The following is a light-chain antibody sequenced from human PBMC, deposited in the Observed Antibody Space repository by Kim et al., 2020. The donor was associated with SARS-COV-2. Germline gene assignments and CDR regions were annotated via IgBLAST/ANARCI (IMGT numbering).Light chain of an antibody. CDR3: QHYDSAPV. J-gene: IGKJ3*01. CDR2: SAS. Sequence: LSPGESASLACRASQSIRSGYLAWYQQRPGQAPRLLAYSASSRATGIPDRFSGSGSGTDFTLTISRLEPEDFAVYYCQHYDSAPVFGPGTKVDIK. CDR1: QSIRSGY. V-gene: IGKV3-20*01.